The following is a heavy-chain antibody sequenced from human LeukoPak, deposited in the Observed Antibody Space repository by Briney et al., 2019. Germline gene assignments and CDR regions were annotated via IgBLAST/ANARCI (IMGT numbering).Heavy chain of an antibody. CDR2: INPSGDGT. V-gene: IGHV1-46*01. Sequence: ASVKVSCKASGGTFSSYAISWVRQAPGQGLEWMGVINPSGDGTNYPQRFQGRVTLTRDTSTSTVYMELTGLRSEDTAMYYCAKETPNTGWFDPWGQGTLVTVSS. J-gene: IGHJ5*02. CDR1: GGTFSSYA. CDR3: AKETPNTGWFDP. D-gene: IGHD1-14*01.